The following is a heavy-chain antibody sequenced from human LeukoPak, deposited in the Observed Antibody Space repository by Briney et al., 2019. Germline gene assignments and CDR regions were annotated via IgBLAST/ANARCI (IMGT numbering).Heavy chain of an antibody. CDR3: AREAPRRAMGRRYYYYYMDV. CDR2: ISSSGSTI. J-gene: IGHJ6*03. Sequence: GGSLRLSCAASGFTFSDYYMSWIRQAPGKGLEWVSYISSSGSTIYYADSVKGRFTISRDNAKNSLYLQMNSLRAEDTAVYYCAREAPRRAMGRRYYYYYMDVWGKGTTVTVSS. CDR1: GFTFSDYY. D-gene: IGHD5-18*01. V-gene: IGHV3-11*04.